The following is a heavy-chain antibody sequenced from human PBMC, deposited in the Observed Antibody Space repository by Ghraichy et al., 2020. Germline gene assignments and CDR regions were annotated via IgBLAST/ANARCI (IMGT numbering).Heavy chain of an antibody. Sequence: GGSLRLSCAASGFTVSSNYMSWVRQAPGKGLEWVSVIYSGGSTYYADSVKGRFTISRDNSKNTLYLQMNSLRAEDTAVYYCARRTGDLDRDWYFDLWGRGTLVTVSS. CDR2: IYSGGST. V-gene: IGHV3-53*01. J-gene: IGHJ2*01. CDR1: GFTVSSNY. CDR3: ARRTGDLDRDWYFDL. D-gene: IGHD7-27*01.